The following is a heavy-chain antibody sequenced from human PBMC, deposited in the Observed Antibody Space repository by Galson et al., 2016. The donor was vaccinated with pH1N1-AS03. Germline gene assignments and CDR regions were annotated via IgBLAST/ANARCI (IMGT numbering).Heavy chain of an antibody. CDR2: MTSDMRTI. V-gene: IGHV3-48*02. CDR1: GFNFNVYS. Sequence: SLRLSCAASGFNFNVYSMNWVRQAPGKGLEWISYMTSDMRTIKYADSVKGRFTISRDNARNSLFLQKNSLRDEDTAIYYCARSVQYSFDYWGQGILVTVSS. D-gene: IGHD5/OR15-5a*01. J-gene: IGHJ4*02. CDR3: ARSVQYSFDY.